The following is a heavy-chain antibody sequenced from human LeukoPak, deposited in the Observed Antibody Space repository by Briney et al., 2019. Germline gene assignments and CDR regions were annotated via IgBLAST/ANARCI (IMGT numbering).Heavy chain of an antibody. CDR2: MNPNSGDR. Sequence: ASVKVSCKASGYTFSSYDINWVRQATGQGLEWMGWMNPNSGDRGYAQKFQGRVTITRNTSISTAYMELSSLRSEDTAVYYCAREAVGADSSGWYLSYWGQGTLVTVSS. J-gene: IGHJ4*02. D-gene: IGHD6-19*01. V-gene: IGHV1-8*03. CDR1: GYTFSSYD. CDR3: AREAVGADSSGWYLSY.